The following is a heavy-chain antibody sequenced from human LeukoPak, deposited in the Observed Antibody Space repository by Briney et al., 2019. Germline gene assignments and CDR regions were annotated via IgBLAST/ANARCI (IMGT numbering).Heavy chain of an antibody. V-gene: IGHV1-18*01. D-gene: IGHD2-15*01. Sequence: GASVKVSCKASGYTFTSYGISWVRQAPGQGLEWMGWISAYNGNTNYAQRLQGRVTMTTDTSTSTAYMELRSLRSDDTAVYYCARPNPLYCSGGSCYGYWFDPWGQGTLVTVSS. CDR3: ARPNPLYCSGGSCYGYWFDP. CDR1: GYTFTSYG. J-gene: IGHJ5*02. CDR2: ISAYNGNT.